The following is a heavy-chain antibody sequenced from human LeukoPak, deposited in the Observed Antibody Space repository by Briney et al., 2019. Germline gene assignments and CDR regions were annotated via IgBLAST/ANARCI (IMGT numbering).Heavy chain of an antibody. D-gene: IGHD4-17*01. CDR2: ISDSGGFT. CDR3: ARDLSKPDYESWFDP. CDR1: GFIFSSHG. V-gene: IGHV3-23*01. J-gene: IGHJ5*02. Sequence: GGSLRLSCAASGFIFSSHGMYWVRQAPAKGLEWVSGISDSGGFTIYADSVKGRFTISRDNSKNTLYLQMNTLRAEDTAVYFCARDLSKPDYESWFDPWGQGTLVTVSS.